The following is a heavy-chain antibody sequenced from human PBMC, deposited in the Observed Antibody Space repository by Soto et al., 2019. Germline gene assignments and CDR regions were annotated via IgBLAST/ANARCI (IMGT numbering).Heavy chain of an antibody. CDR3: ARLRDGYNTFDY. CDR2: IYYSGST. CDR1: GGSISSSSYY. Sequence: SETLSLTCTVSGGSISSSSYYWGWIRQPPGKGLEWIGSIYYSGSTYYNPSLKSRVTISVDTSKNQFSLKLSSVTAADTAVYYCARLRDGYNTFDYWGQGTLVTVS. V-gene: IGHV4-39*01. D-gene: IGHD2-21*01. J-gene: IGHJ4*02.